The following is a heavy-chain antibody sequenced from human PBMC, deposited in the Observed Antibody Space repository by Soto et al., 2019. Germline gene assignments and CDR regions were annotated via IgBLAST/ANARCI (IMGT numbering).Heavy chain of an antibody. CDR1: GYTFTSYG. V-gene: IGHV1-18*01. CDR2: ISAYNGNT. J-gene: IGHJ3*02. Sequence: ASVKISCKASGYTFTSYGISWVRQAPGQGLEWMGWISAYNGNTNYAQKLQGRVTMTTDTSTSTAYMELRSLRSDDTAVYYCARGLLPVTTRGAFDIWGQGTMVTVSS. CDR3: ARGLLPVTTRGAFDI. D-gene: IGHD4-17*01.